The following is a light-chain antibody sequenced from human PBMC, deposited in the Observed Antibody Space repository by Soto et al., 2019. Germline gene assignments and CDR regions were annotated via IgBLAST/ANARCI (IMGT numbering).Light chain of an antibody. J-gene: IGLJ2*01. CDR1: RSNIGTNY. CDR3: AAWDDSRSGPV. Sequence: QSVLTQPPSASGTPGQRVTISCSGSRSNIGTNYVYWYQHLPGTAPKLLIYSNNRRPSGVPDRVTGSKSGTSASLAISGLRSEDEADYYCAAWDDSRSGPVFGGGTKVTVL. V-gene: IGLV1-47*02. CDR2: SNN.